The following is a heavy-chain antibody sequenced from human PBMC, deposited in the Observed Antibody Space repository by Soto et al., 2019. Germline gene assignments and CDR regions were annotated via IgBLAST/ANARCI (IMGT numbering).Heavy chain of an antibody. V-gene: IGHV1-2*02. J-gene: IGHJ6*02. CDR3: ARGTAITGTRRGMDV. Sequence: ASVKVSCKASGYTFTGYYMHWVRQAPGQGLEWMGWINPNSGGTNYAQKFQGRVTMTRDTSISTAYMELSRLRSDDTAVYYCARGTAITGTRRGMDVWGQGTTVTVSS. CDR1: GYTFTGYY. D-gene: IGHD1-7*01. CDR2: INPNSGGT.